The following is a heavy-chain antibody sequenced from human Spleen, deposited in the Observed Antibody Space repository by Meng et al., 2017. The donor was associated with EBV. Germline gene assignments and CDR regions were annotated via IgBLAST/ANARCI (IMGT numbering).Heavy chain of an antibody. V-gene: IGHV4-39*07. CDR1: GGSITYSDYY. CDR2: VYYSGNT. D-gene: IGHD4/OR15-4a*01. CDR3: ARDRRTMGSDY. Sequence: HLQRQESGPGLGKPSETLSLTCTVSGGSITYSDYYWGWIRQPPGKGLEWIGNVYYSGNTNYNPSLKSRVTLSTDTSKNQFSLKLSSLTAADTAVYYCARDRRTMGSDYWGHGILVTVSS. J-gene: IGHJ4*01.